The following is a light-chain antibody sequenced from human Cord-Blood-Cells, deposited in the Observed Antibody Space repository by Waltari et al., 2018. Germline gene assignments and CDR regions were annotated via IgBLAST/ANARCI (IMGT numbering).Light chain of an antibody. CDR2: DVS. Sequence: QSALTQPASVSGSPGQSITTSCTGTSSDVGVYNSVSWYQQHPGNAPKLMIYDVSNRPSGVSNRFSGSKSGNTASLTISGLQAEDEADYYCSSYTSSSLVVFGGGTKLTVL. CDR1: SSDVGVYNS. V-gene: IGLV2-14*01. CDR3: SSYTSSSLVV. J-gene: IGLJ2*01.